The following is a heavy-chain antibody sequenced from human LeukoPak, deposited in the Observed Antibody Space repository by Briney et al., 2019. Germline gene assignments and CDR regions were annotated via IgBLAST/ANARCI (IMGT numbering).Heavy chain of an antibody. CDR3: ARGGGDYYDSPDPPSGN. Sequence: SETLSLTCTVSGVSISSSNSYWGWIRQPPGKGLEWIGSIYHSGSTYYNPSLKSRVTISVDTSKNQFSLKLSSVTAADTAVYYCARGGGDYYDSPDPPSGNWSQGTLVTVSS. CDR1: GVSISSSNSY. J-gene: IGHJ4*02. CDR2: IYHSGST. D-gene: IGHD3-22*01. V-gene: IGHV4-39*07.